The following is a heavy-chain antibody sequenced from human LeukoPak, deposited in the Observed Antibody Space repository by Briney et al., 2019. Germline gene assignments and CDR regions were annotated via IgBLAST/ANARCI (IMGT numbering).Heavy chain of an antibody. Sequence: SETLSLTCTVSAGSVTSDYWGWVRQPPGKGLEWIGSIHYSGTTYYKPSLKSRITISVDTSKNEFSLKLASVTAADTAVYYCSSGKAPMNFWGQGTMVTVSS. CDR3: SSGKAPMNF. V-gene: IGHV4-39*01. J-gene: IGHJ3*01. CDR1: AGSVTSDY. D-gene: IGHD1-26*01. CDR2: IHYSGTT.